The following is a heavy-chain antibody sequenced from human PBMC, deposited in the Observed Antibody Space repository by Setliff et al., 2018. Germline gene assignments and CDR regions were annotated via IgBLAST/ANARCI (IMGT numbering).Heavy chain of an antibody. D-gene: IGHD3-22*01. CDR3: ARQGRKSDSRGYYYWTDFDD. Sequence: PSETLSLTCTVSAGSISSSSYYWGWIRQPPGKGLEWIATIHYSGSTYYNPSLKSRVTTSVDTSKNQFSLKLSSVTAADTAVYYCARQGRKSDSRGYYYWTDFDDWGQGALVTVS. CDR2: IHYSGST. CDR1: AGSISSSSYY. J-gene: IGHJ4*02. V-gene: IGHV4-39*01.